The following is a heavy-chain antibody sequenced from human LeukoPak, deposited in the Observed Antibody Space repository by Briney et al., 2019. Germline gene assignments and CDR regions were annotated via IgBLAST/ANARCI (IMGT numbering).Heavy chain of an antibody. CDR2: ISGSGGST. D-gene: IGHD3-3*01. Sequence: GGSLRLSCAASGFTFSSYAMSWVRQAPGKGLEWVSAISGSGGSTYYADSVKGRFTISRDNSKNTLYLQMNSLKTEDTAVYYCTTEGARYYEGYWGQGTLVTVSS. CDR3: TTEGARYYEGY. J-gene: IGHJ4*02. CDR1: GFTFSSYA. V-gene: IGHV3-23*01.